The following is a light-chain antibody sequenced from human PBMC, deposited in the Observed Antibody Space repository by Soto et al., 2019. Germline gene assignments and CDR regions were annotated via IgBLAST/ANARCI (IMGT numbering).Light chain of an antibody. Sequence: QSALTQPRSVSGSPGQSVTISCTGTSSDVGAYNYVSWYQQHPGKAPKFMIYDVSKRPSGVPDRFSGSKSGNTASLTISVLQAEDEADYYCCSYAGTYSYVFGTGTQLTVL. CDR1: SSDVGAYNY. CDR3: CSYAGTYSYV. V-gene: IGLV2-11*01. J-gene: IGLJ1*01. CDR2: DVS.